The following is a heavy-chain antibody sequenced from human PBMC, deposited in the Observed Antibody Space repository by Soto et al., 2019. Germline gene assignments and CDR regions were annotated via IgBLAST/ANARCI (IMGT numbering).Heavy chain of an antibody. CDR2: ISGSGGST. J-gene: IGHJ6*03. CDR3: AKGSKYNYYYYMDV. D-gene: IGHD3-10*01. Sequence: GGSLRLSCAASGFTFSSYAMSWVRQAPGKGLEWVSAISGSGGSTYYADSVKGRFTISRDNSKNTLYLQMNSLRAEDTAVYYCAKGSKYNYYYYMDVWGKGTTVTVSS. CDR1: GFTFSSYA. V-gene: IGHV3-23*01.